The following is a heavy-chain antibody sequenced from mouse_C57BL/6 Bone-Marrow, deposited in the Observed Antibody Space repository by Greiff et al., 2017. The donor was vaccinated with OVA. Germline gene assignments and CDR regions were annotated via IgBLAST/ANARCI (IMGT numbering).Heavy chain of an antibody. CDR3: TTFNYYGSSPFDY. D-gene: IGHD1-1*01. CDR2: IDPENGDT. Sequence: VQLQQSGAELVRPGASVKLSCTASGFNIKDDYMHWVKQRPEQGLEWIGWIDPENGDTEYASKFQGKGTITADTSSNTAYLQLSSLTSEDTAVYYCTTFNYYGSSPFDYWGQGTTLTVSS. CDR1: GFNIKDDY. V-gene: IGHV14-4*01. J-gene: IGHJ2*01.